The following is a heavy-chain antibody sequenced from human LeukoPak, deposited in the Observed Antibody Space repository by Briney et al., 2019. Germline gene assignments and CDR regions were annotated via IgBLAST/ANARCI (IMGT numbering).Heavy chain of an antibody. J-gene: IGHJ4*02. CDR3: ASTLFEYSSPKYFDY. V-gene: IGHV1-69*13. D-gene: IGHD6-6*01. CDR2: TIPIFGTA. CDR1: GYTFTSYD. Sequence: ASVKVSCKASGYTFTSYDTNWVRQAPGQGLEWMGGTIPIFGTANYAQKFQGRVTITADESTSTAYMELSSLRSEDTAVYYCASTLFEYSSPKYFDYWGQGTLVTVSS.